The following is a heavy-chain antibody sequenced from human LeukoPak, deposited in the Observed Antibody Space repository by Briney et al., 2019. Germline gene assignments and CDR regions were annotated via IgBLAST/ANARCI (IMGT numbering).Heavy chain of an antibody. V-gene: IGHV4-59*01. D-gene: IGHD1/OR15-1a*01. CDR3: ARPPWDKGRTSLDY. J-gene: IGHJ4*02. CDR2: FYYIGNT. CDR1: GGSINSYY. Sequence: SETLSLTCTVSGGSINSYYWSWIRQPPGKGLERIGYFYYIGNTNYNPSLKSRVTISVDMSKNQLSLKLTSVTAADTAVYYCARPPWDKGRTSLDYWGQGTLVTVSS.